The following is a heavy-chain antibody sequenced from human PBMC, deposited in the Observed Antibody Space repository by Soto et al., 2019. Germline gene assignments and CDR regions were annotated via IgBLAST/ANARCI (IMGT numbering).Heavy chain of an antibody. CDR3: ARSGSGWFNFDY. V-gene: IGHV3-66*01. CDR2: IYSSGST. CDR1: GFIVSSDY. Sequence: EVQLVESGGGLVQPGGSLRLSCAASGFIVSSDYMTWVRQAPGKGLEWVSVIYSSGSTYYTDSVQGRITISRDDSKNTLYLLMDSLRVEDTAVYYCARSGSGWFNFDYWGQGTLVTVSS. J-gene: IGHJ4*02. D-gene: IGHD6-19*01.